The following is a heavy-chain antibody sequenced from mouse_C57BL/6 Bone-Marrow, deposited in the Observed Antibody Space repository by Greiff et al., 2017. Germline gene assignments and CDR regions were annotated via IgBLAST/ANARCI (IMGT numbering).Heavy chain of an antibody. CDR3: ARGQLRAWFAY. Sequence: VQLQQSGPELVKPGASVKISCKASGYAFSSSWMNWVKQRPGKGLEWIGRIYPGDGDTNYNGKFKGKATLTADKSSSTAYMQLSSLTSEDSAVYFCARGQLRAWFAYWGQGTLVTVSA. CDR1: GYAFSSSW. V-gene: IGHV1-82*01. CDR2: IYPGDGDT. D-gene: IGHD3-2*02. J-gene: IGHJ3*01.